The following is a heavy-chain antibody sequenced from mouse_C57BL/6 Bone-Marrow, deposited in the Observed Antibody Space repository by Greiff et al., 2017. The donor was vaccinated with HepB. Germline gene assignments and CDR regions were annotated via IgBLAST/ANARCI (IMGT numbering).Heavy chain of an antibody. CDR1: GISITTGNYR. D-gene: IGHD1-1*01. Sequence: EVKLMESGPGLVKPSQTVFLTCTVTGISITTGNYRWSWIRQFPGNKLEWIGYIYYSGTITYNPSLTSRTTITRDTPKNQFFLEMNSLTAEDTATYYCARENYGSSYHWYFDVWGTGTTVTVSS. CDR3: ARENYGSSYHWYFDV. J-gene: IGHJ1*03. CDR2: IYYSGTI. V-gene: IGHV3-5*01.